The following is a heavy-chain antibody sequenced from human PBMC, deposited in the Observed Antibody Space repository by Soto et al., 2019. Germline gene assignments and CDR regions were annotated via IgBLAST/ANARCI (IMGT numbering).Heavy chain of an antibody. CDR2: IDPSDSYT. J-gene: IGHJ6*02. CDR1: GYSFTSYW. D-gene: IGHD4-4*01. Sequence: GESLKISCKGSGYSFTSYWISWVRQVPGKGLEWMGRIDPSDSYTNYSPSFQGHVTISADKSISTAYLQWSSLKASDTAMYHCARHAGNTVTPNYYYYGMDVWGQGTTVTVSS. CDR3: ARHAGNTVTPNYYYYGMDV. V-gene: IGHV5-10-1*01.